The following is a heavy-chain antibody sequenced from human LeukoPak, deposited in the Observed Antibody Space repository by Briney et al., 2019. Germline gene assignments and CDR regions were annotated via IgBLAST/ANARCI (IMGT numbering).Heavy chain of an antibody. CDR2: IWYDGSNK. CDR1: GFTLSSYG. V-gene: IGHV3-33*01. D-gene: IGHD3-9*01. Sequence: PGRSLRLSCAASGFTLSSYGMHWVRQAPGKGLEWVAVIWYDGSNKYYADSVKGRFTISRDNSKNTLYLQMNSLRAEDTAVYYCARGRLRYFDWLPKDDAFDIWGQGTMVTVSS. J-gene: IGHJ3*02. CDR3: ARGRLRYFDWLPKDDAFDI.